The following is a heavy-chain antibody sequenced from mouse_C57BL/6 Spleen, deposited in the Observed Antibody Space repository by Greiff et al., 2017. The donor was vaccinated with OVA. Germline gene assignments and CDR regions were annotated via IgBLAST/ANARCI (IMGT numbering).Heavy chain of an antibody. CDR3: ARDYGSPWYFDV. Sequence: EVKVEESGPGLVKPSQSLSLTCSVTGYSITSGYYWNWIRQFPGNKLEWMGYISYDGSNNYNPSLKNRISITRDTSKNQFFLKLNSVTTEDTATYYCARDYGSPWYFDVWGTGTTVTVSS. V-gene: IGHV3-6*01. CDR2: ISYDGSN. D-gene: IGHD1-1*01. J-gene: IGHJ1*03. CDR1: GYSITSGYY.